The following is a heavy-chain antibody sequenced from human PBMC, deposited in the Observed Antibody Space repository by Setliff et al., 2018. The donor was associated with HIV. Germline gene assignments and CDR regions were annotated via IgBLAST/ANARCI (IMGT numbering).Heavy chain of an antibody. J-gene: IGHJ4*02. V-gene: IGHV4-34*01. CDR3: ARRPIKGYGPFDS. CDR2: INHSGST. Sequence: PSETLSLTCAVYGGSFSGYYWSWIRQPPGKGLEWIGEINHSGSTNYNPSLKSRVTISVDTSMDQFSLKLNSVTAADTAVYYCARRPIKGYGPFDSWGPGTLVTVSS. D-gene: IGHD2-15*01. CDR1: GGSFSGYY.